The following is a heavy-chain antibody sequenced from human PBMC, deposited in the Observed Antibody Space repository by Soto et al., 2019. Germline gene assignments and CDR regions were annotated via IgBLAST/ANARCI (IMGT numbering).Heavy chain of an antibody. CDR2: THYSGST. V-gene: IGHV4-59*08. D-gene: IGHD1-26*01. Sequence: PSETLSLTCTVSGGSISSYYWSWIRQPPGKGLEWIGYTHYSGSTNYNPSLKSRVTISVDTSKNQFSLKLSSVTAADTAVYYCATQEVGGSYVYTFDPWGQGTLVTVSS. CDR3: ATQEVGGSYVYTFDP. CDR1: GGSISSYY. J-gene: IGHJ5*02.